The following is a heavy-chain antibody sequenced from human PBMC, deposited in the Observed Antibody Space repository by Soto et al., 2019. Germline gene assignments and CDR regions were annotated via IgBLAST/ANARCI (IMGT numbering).Heavy chain of an antibody. J-gene: IGHJ5*02. CDR1: GYSLSGYY. D-gene: IGHD6-13*01. Sequence: ASVKVSCKASGYSLSGYYLHWVRQAPGQGPEWMGWINPNSGGTKYVQKLQGRVTMTRDTSISTVYLELSRLRSDDTAVYYCARGWGIAAPGPNWFDPWGQGTLVTVSS. CDR2: INPNSGGT. V-gene: IGHV1-2*02. CDR3: ARGWGIAAPGPNWFDP.